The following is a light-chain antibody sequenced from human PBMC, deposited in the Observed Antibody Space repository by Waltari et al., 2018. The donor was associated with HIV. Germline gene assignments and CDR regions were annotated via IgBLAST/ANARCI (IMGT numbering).Light chain of an antibody. CDR2: SSS. CDR1: QIIGDS. J-gene: IGKJ3*01. CDR3: QQFNRFPFT. V-gene: IGKV1-12*02. Sequence: DIQLTQSPSSVGASIGERISITCRARQIIGDSLAWYQQKPGQAPELLIDSSSSLHSGAQSRFSGSGSGTDFTLTISGLQPEDFTTYYCQQFNRFPFTFGPGTRVDVK.